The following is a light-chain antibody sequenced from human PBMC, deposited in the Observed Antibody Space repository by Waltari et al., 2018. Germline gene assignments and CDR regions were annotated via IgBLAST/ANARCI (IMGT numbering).Light chain of an antibody. J-gene: IGKJ4*01. CDR1: QSVLYSSNNKNY. Sequence: DIVMTQSPDSLAVSLGERATINCKSSQSVLYSSNNKNYLAWYQQKPGQPPKLLIYWASTRESGVPDRFSGSGSGTDFTLTISSLQAEDVAVYYCQQRSNWPPRELTFGGGTKVEIK. V-gene: IGKV4-1*01. CDR2: WAS. CDR3: QQRSNWPPRELT.